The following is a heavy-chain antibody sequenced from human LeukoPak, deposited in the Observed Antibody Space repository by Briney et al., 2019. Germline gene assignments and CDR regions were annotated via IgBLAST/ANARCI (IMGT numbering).Heavy chain of an antibody. CDR1: GGTFSSYA. CDR2: IIPIFGTA. D-gene: IGHD2-2*01. J-gene: IGHJ6*02. V-gene: IGHV1-69*13. Sequence: SVKVSCKASGGTFSSYAISWVRQAPGQGLEWMGGIIPIFGTANYAQKFQGRVTITADESTSTAYMELSSLRSEDTAVYYCARIQIGYCSSTSCSNPEGCYYYGMDVWGQGTTVTVSS. CDR3: ARIQIGYCSSTSCSNPEGCYYYGMDV.